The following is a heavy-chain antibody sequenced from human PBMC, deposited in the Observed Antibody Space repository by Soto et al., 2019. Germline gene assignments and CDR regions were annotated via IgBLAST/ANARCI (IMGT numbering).Heavy chain of an antibody. D-gene: IGHD4-4*01. CDR1: GGTFSTYT. V-gene: IGHV1-69*08. CDR3: AGDPDSHYNDSHASSYP. Sequence: QVQLVQSGAEVKKPGSSVKVSCKASGGTFSTYTITWVRQAPGQGLEWMGRVIPIIGIINYAQKFQGRVTISAEKFTSTAYMELTELRSDDTAVYYCAGDPDSHYNDSHASSYPWGQGTLVTVSS. J-gene: IGHJ5*02. CDR2: VIPIIGII.